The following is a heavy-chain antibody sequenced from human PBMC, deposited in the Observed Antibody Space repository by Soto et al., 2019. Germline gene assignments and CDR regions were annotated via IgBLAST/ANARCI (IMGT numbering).Heavy chain of an antibody. CDR2: IYHSGST. CDR1: GGSISSSNW. CDR3: ARVGDYYYYGMDV. J-gene: IGHJ6*02. V-gene: IGHV4-4*02. Sequence: SEPLSLTCAVSGGSISSSNWWSWVRQPPGKGLEWIGEIYHSGSTNYNPSLKSRVTISVDKSKNQFPLKLSSVTAADTAVYYCARVGDYYYYGMDVWGQGTTVTVSS.